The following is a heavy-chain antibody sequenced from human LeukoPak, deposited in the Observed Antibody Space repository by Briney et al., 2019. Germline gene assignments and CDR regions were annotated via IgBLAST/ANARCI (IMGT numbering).Heavy chain of an antibody. J-gene: IGHJ4*02. CDR2: IDHTGST. Sequence: SETLSVNCAVHGESLSGYHWTWISQPPGKGREWIGEIDHTGSTNYNPSLKSRLTISVDTSKNQFSLKLTSVTAADTAVYYCARGQVVREYWGQGTLVTVSS. CDR3: ARGQVVREY. CDR1: GESLSGYH. V-gene: IGHV4-34*01. D-gene: IGHD2-15*01.